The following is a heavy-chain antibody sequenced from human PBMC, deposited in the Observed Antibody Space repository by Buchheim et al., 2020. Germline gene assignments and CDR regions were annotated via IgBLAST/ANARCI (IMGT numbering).Heavy chain of an antibody. J-gene: IGHJ6*02. V-gene: IGHV4-61*02. CDR2: IYTSGST. Sequence: QVQLQESGPGLVKPSQTLSLTCTVSGGSISSGSYYWSWIRQPAGKGLEWIGRIYTSGSTNYNPSLKSRVTISVDTSKNQFYLKLSSVTAADTAVYYCARGIAAAGYYYYYYGMDVWGQGTT. CDR1: GGSISSGSYY. CDR3: ARGIAAAGYYYYYYGMDV. D-gene: IGHD6-13*01.